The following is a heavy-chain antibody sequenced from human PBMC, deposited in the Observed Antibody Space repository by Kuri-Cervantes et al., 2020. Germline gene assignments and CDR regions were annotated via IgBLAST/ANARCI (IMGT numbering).Heavy chain of an antibody. J-gene: IGHJ3*02. Sequence: GESLKISCAASGFTFSNYVMHWVRQAPGKGLGWVALISDDGSNVYYADSVKGRFTISRDNSKNTLYVQMNSLRGEDTAVYSCARDRVRSFDIWGQGTMVTVS. V-gene: IGHV3-30-3*01. D-gene: IGHD3-10*01. CDR2: ISDDGSNV. CDR3: ARDRVRSFDI. CDR1: GFTFSNYV.